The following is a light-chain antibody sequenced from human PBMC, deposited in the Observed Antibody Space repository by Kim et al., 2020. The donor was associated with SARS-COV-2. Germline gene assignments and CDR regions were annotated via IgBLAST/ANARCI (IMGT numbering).Light chain of an antibody. Sequence: CPRGRAPLSSRAPHSVRTNSARCPRKPGHTPTLLIYGASTRATGIPARFSGSGSVGEFSLTISSPQSQDFAVYYCQQYKNWALTFCYGAPLEIK. J-gene: IGKJ5*01. V-gene: IGKV3-15*01. CDR3: QQYKNWALT. CDR1: HSVRTN. CDR2: GAS.